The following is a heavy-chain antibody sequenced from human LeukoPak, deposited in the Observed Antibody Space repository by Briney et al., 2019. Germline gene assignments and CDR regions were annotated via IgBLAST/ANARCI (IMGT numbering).Heavy chain of an antibody. CDR1: GGSISSSSYY. J-gene: IGHJ6*02. CDR2: IYYSGST. CDR3: ARQEQWLRGVYYYYGMDV. D-gene: IGHD6-19*01. Sequence: PSETLSLTCTVSGGSISSSSYYWGWIRQPPGKGLEWIGSIYYSGSTYYNPSLKSRVTISVDTSKNQFSLKLSSVTVADTAVYYCARQEQWLRGVYYYYGMDVWGQGTTVTVSS. V-gene: IGHV4-39*01.